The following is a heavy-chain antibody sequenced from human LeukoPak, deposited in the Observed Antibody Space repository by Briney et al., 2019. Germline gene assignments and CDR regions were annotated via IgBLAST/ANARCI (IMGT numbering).Heavy chain of an antibody. CDR3: ARAQSAAGPGTDWFDP. Sequence: GGSLRLSCSASGFIVNNNFMSWVRQAPGKGLEWVSDIYSGGNTYYADSVKGRFTISRDNSKNTLYLQMNSLRADDTAMYYCARAQSAAGPGTDWFDPWGQGTLATVSS. CDR2: IYSGGNT. CDR1: GFIVNNNF. D-gene: IGHD6-13*01. J-gene: IGHJ5*02. V-gene: IGHV3-53*01.